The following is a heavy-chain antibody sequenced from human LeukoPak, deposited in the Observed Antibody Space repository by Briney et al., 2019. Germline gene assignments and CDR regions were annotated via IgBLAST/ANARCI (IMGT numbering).Heavy chain of an antibody. V-gene: IGHV3-48*03. D-gene: IGHD3-3*01. Sequence: GGSLRLSCAASGFTFSSYEMNWVRQAPGKGLEWVSYISSSGSTIYYADSVKGRFTISRDNAKNSLYLHMNSLRAEDTAVYYCARARGDDFWSGYWRYYYYMDVWGKGTTVTVSS. CDR1: GFTFSSYE. CDR2: ISSSGSTI. J-gene: IGHJ6*03. CDR3: ARARGDDFWSGYWRYYYYMDV.